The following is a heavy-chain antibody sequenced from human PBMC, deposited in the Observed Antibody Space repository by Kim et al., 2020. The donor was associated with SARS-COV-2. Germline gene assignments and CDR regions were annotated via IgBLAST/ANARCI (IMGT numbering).Heavy chain of an antibody. J-gene: IGHJ6*02. CDR3: ARDYRGSGSYYNQYYYYGMDV. V-gene: IGHV3-7*01. Sequence: GGSLRLSCAASGFTFSSYWMSWVRQAPGKGLEWVANIKQDGSEKYYVDSVKGRFTISRDNAKNSLYLQMNSLRAEDTAVYYCARDYRGSGSYYNQYYYYGMDVWGQGTTVTVSS. D-gene: IGHD3-10*01. CDR1: GFTFSSYW. CDR2: IKQDGSEK.